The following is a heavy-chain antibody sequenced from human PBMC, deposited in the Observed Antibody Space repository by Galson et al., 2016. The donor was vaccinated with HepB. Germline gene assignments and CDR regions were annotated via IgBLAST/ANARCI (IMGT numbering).Heavy chain of an antibody. CDR3: ARDSAAKLDY. J-gene: IGHJ4*02. CDR1: GASISGYY. D-gene: IGHD6-25*01. V-gene: IGHV4-59*01. Sequence: SETLSLTCNVSGASISGYYWSWIRQPPGKGLEWIGHIYSAETTNYNPSLRSRVTISGDTSKNQFSLMVNSLTAADTAVYFCARDSAAKLDYWGQGILVTVSS. CDR2: IYSAETT.